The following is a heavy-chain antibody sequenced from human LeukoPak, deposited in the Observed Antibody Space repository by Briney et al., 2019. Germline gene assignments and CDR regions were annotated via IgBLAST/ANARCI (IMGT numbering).Heavy chain of an antibody. Sequence: SETLSLTCTVSGGSISSYCWSCIRQPAGKGLEWIGRMCTSVSTNYNPSLKSRVTMSVDTSKNQFSLKLSSVTAADTAVYYCAEGGQWLRVWGQGTLVTVSS. V-gene: IGHV4-4*07. CDR2: MCTSVST. CDR1: GGSISSYC. CDR3: AEGGQWLRV. J-gene: IGHJ4*02. D-gene: IGHD6-19*01.